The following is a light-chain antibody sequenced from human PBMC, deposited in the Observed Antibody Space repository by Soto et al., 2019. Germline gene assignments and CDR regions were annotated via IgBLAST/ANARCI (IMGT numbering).Light chain of an antibody. CDR1: QSVSSY. CDR2: DAS. V-gene: IGKV3-11*01. J-gene: IGKJ3*01. Sequence: EIVLTQSPATLSLSPGERATLSCRASQSVSSYLAWYQQKPGQAPRLLIYDASNRATGIPARFSGSGSETDFTLTIGSLEPKDFAVYYCQQRRNWLFTFRPGTKVDIK. CDR3: QQRRNWLFT.